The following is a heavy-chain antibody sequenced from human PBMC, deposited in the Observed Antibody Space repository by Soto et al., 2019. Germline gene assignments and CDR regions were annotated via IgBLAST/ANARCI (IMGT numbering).Heavy chain of an antibody. D-gene: IGHD6-6*01. CDR2: ISSGNGNT. Sequence: QVQLVQSGPEVKEPGASVKVSCKTSGYIFTSYTIHWVRQAPGQGLEWMGSISSGNGNTKFSQKFQDRVTFTRDTSAGTAYMELGSLSFADTAVYYCARKRQLVYFDPWGQGTLVTVSS. CDR3: ARKRQLVYFDP. V-gene: IGHV1-3*01. J-gene: IGHJ4*02. CDR1: GYIFTSYT.